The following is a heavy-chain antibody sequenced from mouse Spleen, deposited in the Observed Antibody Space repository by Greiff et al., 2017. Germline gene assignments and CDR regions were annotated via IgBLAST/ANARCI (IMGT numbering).Heavy chain of an antibody. CDR3: TGFYYYGSRRAMDY. D-gene: IGHD1-1*01. CDR1: GFTFSNYW. J-gene: IGHJ4*01. V-gene: IGHV6-3*01. Sequence: EVMLVESGGGLVQPGGSMKLSCVASGFTFSNYWMNWVRQSPEKGLEWVAQIRLKSDNYATHYAESVKGRFTISRDDSKSSVYLQMNNLRAEDTGIYYCTGFYYYGSRRAMDYWGQGTSVTVSS. CDR2: IRLKSDNYAT.